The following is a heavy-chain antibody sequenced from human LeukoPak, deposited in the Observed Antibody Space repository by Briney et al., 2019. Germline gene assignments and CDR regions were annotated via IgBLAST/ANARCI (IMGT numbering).Heavy chain of an antibody. V-gene: IGHV3-7*01. D-gene: IGHD7-27*01. CDR1: GFTFSSYG. CDR2: IKQDGSEK. CDR3: ARDLAGLFYYYYGMDV. Sequence: GRSLRLSCAASGFTFSSYGMHWVRQAPGKGLEWVANIKQDGSEKYYVDSVKGRFTISRDNAKNSLYLQMNSLRAEDTAVYYCARDLAGLFYYYYGMDVWGQGTTVTVSS. J-gene: IGHJ6*02.